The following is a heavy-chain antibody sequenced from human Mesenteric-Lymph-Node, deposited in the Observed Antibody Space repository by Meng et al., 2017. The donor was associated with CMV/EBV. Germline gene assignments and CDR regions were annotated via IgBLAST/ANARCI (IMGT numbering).Heavy chain of an antibody. CDR3: ARDDYYRNDGSGFSYVGDY. D-gene: IGHD3-22*01. Sequence: SVKVSCKASGSPFSNYAISWVRQAPGQGLEWMGGIIPILGITHYAQKFQDRVTITADKSTSTAYMEMSSLRSEDTAVYYCARDDYYRNDGSGFSYVGDYWGQGTLVTVSS. CDR2: IIPILGIT. V-gene: IGHV1-69*10. J-gene: IGHJ4*02. CDR1: GSPFSNYA.